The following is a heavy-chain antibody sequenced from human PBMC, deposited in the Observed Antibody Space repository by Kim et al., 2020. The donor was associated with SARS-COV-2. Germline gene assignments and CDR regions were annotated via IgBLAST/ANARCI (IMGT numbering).Heavy chain of an antibody. V-gene: IGHV4-59*13. CDR2: IYYSGST. CDR3: ARGGITIFGVVDVIDY. D-gene: IGHD3-3*01. CDR1: GGSISSYY. J-gene: IGHJ4*02. Sequence: SETLSLTCTVSGGSISSYYWSWIRQPPGKGLEWIGYIYYSGSTNYNPSLKSRVTISVDTSKNQFSLKLSSVTAADTAVYYCARGGITIFGVVDVIDYWGQGTLVTVSS.